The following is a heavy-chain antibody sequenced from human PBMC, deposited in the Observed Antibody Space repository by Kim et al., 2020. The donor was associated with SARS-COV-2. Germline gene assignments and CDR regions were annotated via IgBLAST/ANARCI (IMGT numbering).Heavy chain of an antibody. Sequence: GGSLRLSCVASGYTFTYCYMGWVRQAPGKGLEWVSFIYSSGDTNYADSVKGRLIISREHSKNTLYLQMNSLRAEDTAVYYCATVVFYYDAGYFKKCGQG. CDR1: GYTFTYCY. V-gene: IGHV3-66*01. CDR2: IYSSGDT. J-gene: IGHJ1*01. CDR3: ATVVFYYDAGYFKK. D-gene: IGHD3-22*01.